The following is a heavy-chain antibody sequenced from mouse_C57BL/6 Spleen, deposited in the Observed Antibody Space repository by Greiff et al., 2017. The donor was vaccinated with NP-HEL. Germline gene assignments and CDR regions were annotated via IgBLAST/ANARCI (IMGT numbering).Heavy chain of an antibody. V-gene: IGHV1-9*01. CDR2: ILPGSGST. Sequence: VQLQQSGAELMKPGASVKLSCKATGYTFTGYWIEWVKQRPGHGLEWIGEILPGSGSTNYNEKFKGKATFTADTSSNTAYMQLSSLTTEDSAIYYCARHGQNYDGTLFAYWGQGTLVTVSA. J-gene: IGHJ3*01. D-gene: IGHD1-1*01. CDR3: ARHGQNYDGTLFAY. CDR1: GYTFTGYW.